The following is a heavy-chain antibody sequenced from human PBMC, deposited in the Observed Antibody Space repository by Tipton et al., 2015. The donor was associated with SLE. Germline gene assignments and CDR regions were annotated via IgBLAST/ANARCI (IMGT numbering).Heavy chain of an antibody. CDR2: IHHRGST. Sequence: SLRLSCAVSGASITSSDWWSWVRQPPGKGLEYIGEIHHRGSTNYKSSLRGRVTISVDKSKNQFSLKLTSVTAADTAVYYCARGFLYDGFQVWGQGTLVTVSS. J-gene: IGHJ1*01. V-gene: IGHV4-4*02. CDR3: ARGFLYDGFQV. D-gene: IGHD2-2*02. CDR1: GASITSSDW.